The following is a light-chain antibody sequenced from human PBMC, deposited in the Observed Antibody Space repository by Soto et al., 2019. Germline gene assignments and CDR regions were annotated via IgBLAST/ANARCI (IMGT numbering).Light chain of an antibody. Sequence: EIVLTQSPGTLSLSPGERATLSCRASRSVSSSLAWYQQKGGQAPRLLIHGVSSRATGIPDRFSGSGSGTDFTLTISRLEPEDFAVYYCQQYGGSPRTFGQGTKVEVK. CDR2: GVS. CDR3: QQYGGSPRT. CDR1: RSVSSS. V-gene: IGKV3-20*01. J-gene: IGKJ1*01.